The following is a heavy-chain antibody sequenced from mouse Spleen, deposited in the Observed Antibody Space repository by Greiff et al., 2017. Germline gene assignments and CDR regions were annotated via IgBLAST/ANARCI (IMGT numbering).Heavy chain of an antibody. D-gene: IGHD2-4*01. V-gene: IGHV2-9-1*01. CDR3: ARKEGYYDYEAWFAY. CDR1: GFSLTSYA. CDR2: IWTGGGT. Sequence: VKLMESGPGLVAPSQSLSITCTVSGFSLTSYAISWVRQPPGKGLEWLGVIWTGGGTNYNSALKSRLSISKDNSKSQVFLKMNSLQTDDTARYYCARKEGYYDYEAWFAYWGQGTLVTVSA. J-gene: IGHJ3*01.